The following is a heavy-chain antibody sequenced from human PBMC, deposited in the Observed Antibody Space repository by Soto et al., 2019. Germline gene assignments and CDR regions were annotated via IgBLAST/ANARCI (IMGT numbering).Heavy chain of an antibody. CDR2: IGESGTPT. CDR1: GFTFSSYA. Sequence: PGGSLRLSCAASGFTFSSYAMKWVRQAPGKGLEWVSLIGESGTPTYYADSVKGRFTISRDNSGNTLFLEMYRLRAEDTAVYYCAIYIPGVCHSGMDGWGQRNTVTV. V-gene: IGHV3-23*01. D-gene: IGHD2-2*02. CDR3: AIYIPGVCHSGMDG. J-gene: IGHJ6*02.